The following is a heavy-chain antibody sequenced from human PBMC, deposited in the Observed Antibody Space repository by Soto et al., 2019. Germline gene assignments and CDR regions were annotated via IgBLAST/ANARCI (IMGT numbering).Heavy chain of an antibody. CDR1: ESIFRGHG. Sequence: QVLLVESGGGVVQPGRSLRLSCAASESIFRGHGMHWVRQAPGKGLEWVAIIRFDGSNINYADFVRGRFTISKDNFKNMLYLEMNSLRVEDTAVYYCERHGVGATTFWGYLEYWGQGTLVTVSA. CDR2: IRFDGSNI. V-gene: IGHV3-33*01. D-gene: IGHD1-26*01. J-gene: IGHJ4*02. CDR3: ERHGVGATTFWGYLEY.